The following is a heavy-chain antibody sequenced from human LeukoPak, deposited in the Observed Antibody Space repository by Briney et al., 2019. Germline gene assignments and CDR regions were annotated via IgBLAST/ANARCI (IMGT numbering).Heavy chain of an antibody. CDR1: GYTFTSYD. D-gene: IGHD3-22*01. J-gene: IGHJ4*02. CDR2: VNPNSGNT. CDR3: ARDRVDYYDSSGYYQEFDY. Sequence: ASVKVSCKASGYTFTSYDINWVRQATGQGLEWMGWVNPNSGNTGYAQKFQGRVTMTRNTSISTAYMELSSLRSEDTAVYYCARDRVDYYDSSGYYQEFDYWGQGTLVTVSS. V-gene: IGHV1-8*01.